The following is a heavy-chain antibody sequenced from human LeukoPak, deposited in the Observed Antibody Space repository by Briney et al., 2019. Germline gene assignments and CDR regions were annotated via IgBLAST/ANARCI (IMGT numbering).Heavy chain of an antibody. CDR1: GFSFTTYW. CDR2: IYSDGNT. D-gene: IGHD3-10*01. J-gene: IGHJ6*03. Sequence: SGGSLRLSCAASGFSFTTYWMGWVRQAPGKGLECVSVIYSDGNTYYADSVKGRFTISRDNSKNTLYLQMNSLRAEDTAVYYCAKGGRDTMVRGVIGYMDVWGKGTTVTISS. CDR3: AKGGRDTMVRGVIGYMDV. V-gene: IGHV3-66*01.